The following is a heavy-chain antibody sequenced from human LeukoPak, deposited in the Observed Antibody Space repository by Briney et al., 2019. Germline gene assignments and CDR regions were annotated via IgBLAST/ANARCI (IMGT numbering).Heavy chain of an antibody. D-gene: IGHD3-16*02. CDR1: GVSFSTNTYY. CDR2: INYSGRT. Sequence: SETLSLTCTVSGVSFSTNTYYWGWIRQSPGKGLEWIGCINYSGRTTYNPSLKSRVTISIDMSKNQFSLKLTSVTVADTAVYYCARVLYDYLWESHPHVPWGQGTLVTVSS. V-gene: IGHV4-39*07. J-gene: IGHJ4*02. CDR3: ARVLYDYLWESHPHVP.